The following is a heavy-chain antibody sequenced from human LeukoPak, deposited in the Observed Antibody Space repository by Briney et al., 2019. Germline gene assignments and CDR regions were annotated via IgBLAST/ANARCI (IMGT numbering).Heavy chain of an antibody. CDR3: ARVMPYSGSYYASPVGVVPQYFDY. D-gene: IGHD1-26*01. CDR1: GGSFSGYY. V-gene: IGHV4-34*01. Sequence: KASETLSLTCAVYGGSFSGYYWSWIRQPPGKGLEWIGEINHSGSTNYNPSLKSRVTISVDTSKNQFSLKLSSVTAADTAVYYCARVMPYSGSYYASPVGVVPQYFDYWSQGTLVTVSS. J-gene: IGHJ4*02. CDR2: INHSGST.